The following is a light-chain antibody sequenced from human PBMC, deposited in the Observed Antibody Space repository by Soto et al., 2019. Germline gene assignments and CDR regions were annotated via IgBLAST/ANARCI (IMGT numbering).Light chain of an antibody. J-gene: IGKJ4*01. V-gene: IGKV3-11*01. CDR1: QSVSSY. Sequence: EIVLTQSPATLSLSPGERATLSCMASQSVSSYLAWYKQKPGQAPRLLIYDASNRATGIPARFSGSGSGTDFTRTISSLEPEDFAVYYCQQRSNWPLLTFGGGTNVEIK. CDR3: QQRSNWPLLT. CDR2: DAS.